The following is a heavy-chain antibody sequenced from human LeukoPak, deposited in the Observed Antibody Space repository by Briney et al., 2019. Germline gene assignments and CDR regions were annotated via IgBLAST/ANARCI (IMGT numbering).Heavy chain of an antibody. Sequence: SVKVSCKASGGTFRSYAISWVRQAPGQGLEWMGGIIPIFGTANYAQKFQGRVTITADESTSTAYMELSSLRSGDTAVYYCASVRLVRGVIDAFDYWGQGTLVAVSS. D-gene: IGHD3-10*01. V-gene: IGHV1-69*13. J-gene: IGHJ4*02. CDR3: ASVRLVRGVIDAFDY. CDR1: GGTFRSYA. CDR2: IIPIFGTA.